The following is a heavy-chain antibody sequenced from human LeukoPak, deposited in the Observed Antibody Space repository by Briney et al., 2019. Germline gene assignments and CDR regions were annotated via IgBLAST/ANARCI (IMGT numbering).Heavy chain of an antibody. CDR2: IYSGGDT. CDR3: SRVVFRQLIN. J-gene: IGHJ4*02. V-gene: IGHV3-66*01. Sequence: GGSLRLSCAATGFTVRNNSVSWVRQAPGKGLEWISLIYSGGDTYYADSVKGRLFVSRDTSKNTFFLQMNSLRGDDTAIYYCSRVVFRQLINWGPGTLVTVSS. D-gene: IGHD1-1*01. CDR1: GFTVRNNS.